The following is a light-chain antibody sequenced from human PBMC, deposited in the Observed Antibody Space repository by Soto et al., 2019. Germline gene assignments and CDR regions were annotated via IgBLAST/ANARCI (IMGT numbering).Light chain of an antibody. CDR1: SSNIGSTS. CDR2: FND. J-gene: IGLJ2*01. CDR3: SAWDDRLNGPV. Sequence: QAVVTQPPSISGTPGQGVVISCSGGSSNIGSTSVNWYQQLPGTAPRLLIYFNDKRPSGVPDRFAGSKSGTSASLVISGLQSEDGADYCSAWDDRLNGPVLGGGTKVTVL. V-gene: IGLV1-44*01.